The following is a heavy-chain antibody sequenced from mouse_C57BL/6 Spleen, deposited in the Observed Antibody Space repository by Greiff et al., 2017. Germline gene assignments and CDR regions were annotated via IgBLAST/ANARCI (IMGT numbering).Heavy chain of an antibody. CDR3: ARSGSNHGYYFDY. V-gene: IGHV1-64*01. D-gene: IGHD2-5*01. Sequence: VQLQQPGAELVKPGASVKLSCKASGYTFTSYWMHWVKQRPGQGLEWIGMIHPNSGSTNYNEKFKSKATLTVDKSSSTAYMQLSSLTSEDSAVDDYARSGSNHGYYFDYWGQGTTLTVSS. J-gene: IGHJ2*01. CDR1: GYTFTSYW. CDR2: IHPNSGST.